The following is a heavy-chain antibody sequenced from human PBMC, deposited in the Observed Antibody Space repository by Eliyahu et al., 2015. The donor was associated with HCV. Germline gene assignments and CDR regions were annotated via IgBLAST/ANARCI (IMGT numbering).Heavy chain of an antibody. Sequence: EVQLVESGGGLVKPGGSLRLSXAASGFSFSTYSMTWVRQAPGKGLEWVSSISSSTIYLYYTDSVKDRFTISRDNAKNSLYLQMNSLRAEDTALYYCAGNPSTPYDAFDIWGQGTMVTVSS. CDR1: GFSFSTYS. CDR2: ISSSTIYL. D-gene: IGHD2-2*01. J-gene: IGHJ3*02. CDR3: AGNPSTPYDAFDI. V-gene: IGHV3-21*06.